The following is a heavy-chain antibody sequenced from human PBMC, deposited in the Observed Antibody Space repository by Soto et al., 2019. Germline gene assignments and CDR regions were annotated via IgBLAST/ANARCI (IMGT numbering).Heavy chain of an antibody. Sequence: QVQLQQWGAGLLKPSETLSLTCAVYGGSFSGYYWSWIRQPPGKGLEWIGEINHSGSTNYNPSLKSRVTISVDTSKNQFSLKLSSVTAADTAVYYCARGLGLLWFGEPRGAHGGVDVWGQGTTVTVSS. D-gene: IGHD3-10*01. CDR2: INHSGST. CDR1: GGSFSGYY. V-gene: IGHV4-34*01. CDR3: ARGLGLLWFGEPRGAHGGVDV. J-gene: IGHJ6*02.